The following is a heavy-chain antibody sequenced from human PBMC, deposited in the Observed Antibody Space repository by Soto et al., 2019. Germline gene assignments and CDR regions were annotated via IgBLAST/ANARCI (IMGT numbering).Heavy chain of an antibody. Sequence: QVQLVQSGAELKKPGSSVKVSCKASGGTFSSYAISWVRQAPGQGLEWMGGIIPIFGTANYAQKFQGRVTITADEPTSTASVELSSLRSEDTAVYYCARDSGGTTVAFGMDVWGQGTTVTVSS. CDR3: ARDSGGTTVAFGMDV. D-gene: IGHD4-17*01. V-gene: IGHV1-69*01. CDR1: GGTFSSYA. J-gene: IGHJ6*02. CDR2: IIPIFGTA.